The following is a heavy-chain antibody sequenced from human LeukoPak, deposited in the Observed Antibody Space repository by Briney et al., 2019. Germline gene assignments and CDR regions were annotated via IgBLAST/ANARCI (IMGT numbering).Heavy chain of an antibody. CDR3: ARPAHGDFDY. V-gene: IGHV4-39*01. CDR1: GGSISSSSYY. Sequence: KPSETLSLTCTVSGGSISSSSYYWGWIRQPPGKGLEWIGSIYYSGSTYYNPSLKSRVTISVDTSKDQFSLKLSSVTAADTAVYYCARPAHGDFDYWGQGTLVTVSS. CDR2: IYYSGST. J-gene: IGHJ4*02.